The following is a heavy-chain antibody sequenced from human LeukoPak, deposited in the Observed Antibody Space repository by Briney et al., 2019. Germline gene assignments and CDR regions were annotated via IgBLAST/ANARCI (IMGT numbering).Heavy chain of an antibody. CDR3: ARGYSSSWYYFDY. V-gene: IGHV3-53*01. CDR2: IYSAGST. D-gene: IGHD6-13*01. CDR1: GFTSNSYA. J-gene: IGHJ4*02. Sequence: GESLRLSCAASGFTSNSYAMNWVRQAPGKGLEWVSVIYSAGSTYYADSVKGRFTISRDNSKNTLYLQMNSLRAEDTAVYYCARGYSSSWYYFDYWGQGTLVTVSS.